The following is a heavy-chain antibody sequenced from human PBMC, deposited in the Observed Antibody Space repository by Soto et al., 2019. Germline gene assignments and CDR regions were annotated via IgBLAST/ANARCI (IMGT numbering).Heavy chain of an antibody. CDR1: GGSFSGYY. J-gene: IGHJ4*02. D-gene: IGHD3-10*01. CDR2: INHSGST. CDR3: ARAPRLLWFGEFPLDY. Sequence: QVQLQQWGAGLLKPSETLSLTCAVYGGSFSGYYWSWIRQPPGKGLEWIGEINHSGSTNYNPSLTSLVTTSVDTSKNQFSLKLSSVTAADTAVYYCARAPRLLWFGEFPLDYWGQGTLVTVSS. V-gene: IGHV4-34*01.